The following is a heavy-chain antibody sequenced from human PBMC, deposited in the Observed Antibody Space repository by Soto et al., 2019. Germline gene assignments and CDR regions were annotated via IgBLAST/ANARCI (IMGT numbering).Heavy chain of an antibody. CDR1: GYTFTSYD. Sequence: ASVKVSCKASGYTFTSYDINWVRQATGQGLEWMGWMNPNSGNTGYAQKFQGRVTMTRNTSISTAYMELSSLRSEDTAVYYCARGDIVVVPAGYGMDVWGQGTTVTVSS. CDR3: ARGDIVVVPAGYGMDV. J-gene: IGHJ6*02. CDR2: MNPNSGNT. D-gene: IGHD2-2*01. V-gene: IGHV1-8*01.